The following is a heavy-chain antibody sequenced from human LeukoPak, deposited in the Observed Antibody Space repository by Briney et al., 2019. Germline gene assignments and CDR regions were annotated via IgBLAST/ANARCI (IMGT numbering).Heavy chain of an antibody. CDR2: INHSGST. CDR1: GGSFSGYY. D-gene: IGHD3-22*01. V-gene: IGHV4-34*01. CDR3: ARLLRGGRDTPMVTMIVVRAKSGAFDI. J-gene: IGHJ3*02. Sequence: SETLSLTSAVYGGSFSGYYWSWIRQPPGKGLEWIGEINHSGSTNYNPSLKSRVTISVDTSKNQFSLKLSSVTAADTAVYYCARLLRGGRDTPMVTMIVVRAKSGAFDIWGQGTMVTVSS.